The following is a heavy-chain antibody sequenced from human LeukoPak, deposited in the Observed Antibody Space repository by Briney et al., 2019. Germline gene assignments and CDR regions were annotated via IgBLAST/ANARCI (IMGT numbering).Heavy chain of an antibody. CDR1: GGSISSSSYY. J-gene: IGHJ4*02. Sequence: SETLSLTCTVSGGSISSSSYYWGWIRQPPGKGLEWIGSIYYSGSTYYNPSLKSRVTISVDTSKNQFSLKLSSVTAADTAVYYCARHSSGRTFDYWGQGTLVTVSS. V-gene: IGHV4-39*01. CDR2: IYYSGST. D-gene: IGHD1-1*01. CDR3: ARHSSGRTFDY.